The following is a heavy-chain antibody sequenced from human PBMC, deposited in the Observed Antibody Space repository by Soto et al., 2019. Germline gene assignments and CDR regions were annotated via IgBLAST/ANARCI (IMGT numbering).Heavy chain of an antibody. CDR1: GDTFTTYD. J-gene: IGHJ4*02. CDR2: INPNSGNI. CDR3: ARGRASGSYYLLDY. Sequence: GASVKGSCKASGDTFTTYDINWVRPATGHGLECMGCINPNSGNIGYAQRFQGRVTMTRDTAIRTAYMEVSSLRSDDTAVYYCARGRASGSYYLLDYWGQGTLVTVSS. D-gene: IGHD3-10*01. V-gene: IGHV1-8*01.